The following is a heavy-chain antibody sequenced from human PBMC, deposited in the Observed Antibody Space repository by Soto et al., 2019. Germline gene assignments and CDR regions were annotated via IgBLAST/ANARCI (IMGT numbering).Heavy chain of an antibody. V-gene: IGHV3-9*01. Sequence: EVQLVESGGGLVQPGRSLRLSCAASGFTFDDYAMHWVRQAPGKGLEWVSGISWNSGSIGYADSVKGRFTICRDNAKNSLYLQMNSLRAEDTALYYCAKDMGCSSTSCYAFDYWGQGTLVTVSS. CDR2: ISWNSGSI. CDR3: AKDMGCSSTSCYAFDY. D-gene: IGHD2-2*01. CDR1: GFTFDDYA. J-gene: IGHJ4*02.